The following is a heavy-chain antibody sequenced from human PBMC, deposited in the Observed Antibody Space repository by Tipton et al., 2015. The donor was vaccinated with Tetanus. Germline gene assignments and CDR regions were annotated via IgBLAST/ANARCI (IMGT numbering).Heavy chain of an antibody. Sequence: SLRLSCVASGFIVSSHYMSWVRQAPGKGLEWVSAISSTTRYMDYADSVKGRFTISRDNAKNSVYLQMNSLRVEDTALYYCASGSSLDYWGQGTLVTVSS. J-gene: IGHJ4*02. D-gene: IGHD3-10*01. CDR3: ASGSSLDY. CDR1: GFIVSSHY. CDR2: ISSTTRYM. V-gene: IGHV3-21*06.